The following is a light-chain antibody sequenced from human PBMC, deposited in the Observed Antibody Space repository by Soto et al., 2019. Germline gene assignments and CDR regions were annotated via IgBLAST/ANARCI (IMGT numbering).Light chain of an antibody. CDR2: DAS. J-gene: IGKJ1*01. V-gene: IGKV3-11*01. CDR1: QSVSSY. Sequence: EIVLTQSPATLSLSPGERATLSCRASQSVSSYLAWYQQKPGQAPRLLIYDASNRATGIPARFSGSGSGTEFTLTISSLQSEDFAVYYCHHYNNLPRTFGQGTKVDIK. CDR3: HHYNNLPRT.